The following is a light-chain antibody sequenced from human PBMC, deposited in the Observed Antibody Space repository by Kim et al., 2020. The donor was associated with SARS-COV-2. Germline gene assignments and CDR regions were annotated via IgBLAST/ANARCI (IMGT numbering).Light chain of an antibody. CDR1: SGSIARNY. CDR3: QSYDNTEWV. CDR2: EHS. V-gene: IGLV6-57*03. J-gene: IGLJ3*02. Sequence: GKTVTISCTRSSGSIARNYVQWFQKRPASAPTTVIYEHSHRPSGVPERFSGSIDRSSNSASLTISGLKTEDEADYYCQSYDNTEWVLGGGTKLTVL.